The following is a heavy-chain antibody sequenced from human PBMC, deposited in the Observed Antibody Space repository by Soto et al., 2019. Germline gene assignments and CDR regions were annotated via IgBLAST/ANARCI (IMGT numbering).Heavy chain of an antibody. CDR3: ARDFSSGWYYFDY. D-gene: IGHD6-19*01. CDR1: GFTFSSYS. V-gene: IGHV3-21*01. J-gene: IGHJ4*02. CDR2: ISSSSSYI. Sequence: GGSLRLSCAASGFTFSSYSMNWVRQAPGKGLEWVPSISSSSSYIYYADSVKGRFTISRDNAKNSLYLQMNSLRAEDTAXYYCARDFSSGWYYFDYWGQGTLVTVSS.